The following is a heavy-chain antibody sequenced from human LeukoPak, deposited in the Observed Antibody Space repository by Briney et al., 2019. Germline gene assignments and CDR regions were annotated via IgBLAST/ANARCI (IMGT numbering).Heavy chain of an antibody. Sequence: SQTLSLTCAIPGDSFSSNRAAWNWIRQSPSRGLEWLGMTYYRSKCINGYAVSVKSRVTINPDTSKNQYSLQLNSVPPENTAVYDCARVFSSAFDTSFDYWGHGTLVTVSS. D-gene: IGHD5-12*01. V-gene: IGHV6-1*01. CDR1: GDSFSSNRAA. CDR2: TYYRSKCIN. J-gene: IGHJ4*01. CDR3: ARVFSSAFDTSFDY.